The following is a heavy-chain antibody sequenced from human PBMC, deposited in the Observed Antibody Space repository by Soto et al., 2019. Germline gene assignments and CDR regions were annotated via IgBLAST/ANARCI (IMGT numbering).Heavy chain of an antibody. V-gene: IGHV1-69*01. CDR1: GVTFDSFT. CDR2: FVPMFGSA. CDR3: AREGDTTGHYSWFDP. Sequence: SVKVSCKPSGVTFDSFTFSWVRQAPGQGLEWMGGFVPMFGSASVAQRFQGRVRITADASTGTGYMELSDLRSDDSAIYYCAREGDTTGHYSWFDPWGPGTLVTVSS. J-gene: IGHJ5*02. D-gene: IGHD3-9*01.